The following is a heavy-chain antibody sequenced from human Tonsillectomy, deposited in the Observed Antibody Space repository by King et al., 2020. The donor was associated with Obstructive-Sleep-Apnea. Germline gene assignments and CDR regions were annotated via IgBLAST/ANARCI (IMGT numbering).Heavy chain of an antibody. V-gene: IGHV1-69*10. CDR2: IIPIADIL. CDR3: AKSRAASGTPGYYAMDV. CDR1: GGTFSRYA. D-gene: IGHD3-10*01. Sequence: QLVQSGAEVKKPGSSVKVSCKASGGTFSRYAINWVRQAPGQGLEWMGGIIPIADILDYAQKFQGRITITADSSTSTAYMELRSLTFDDTAVYYCAKSRAASGTPGYYAMDVWGQETMVTVSS. J-gene: IGHJ6*02.